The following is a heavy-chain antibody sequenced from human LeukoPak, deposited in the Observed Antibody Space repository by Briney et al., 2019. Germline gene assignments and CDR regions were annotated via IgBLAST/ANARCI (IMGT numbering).Heavy chain of an antibody. Sequence: SETLSLTCTVSGGSINSYYWSWIRQPPGKGLERIAYIYYSGSTSYNPSLKSRVTISVDTSKNQFSLKLNSVTAADTAMYYCARLSHPALSGNYPFDYWGQGTLVTVSS. CDR2: IYYSGST. V-gene: IGHV4-59*01. CDR3: ARLSHPALSGNYPFDY. J-gene: IGHJ4*02. D-gene: IGHD1-26*01. CDR1: GGSINSYY.